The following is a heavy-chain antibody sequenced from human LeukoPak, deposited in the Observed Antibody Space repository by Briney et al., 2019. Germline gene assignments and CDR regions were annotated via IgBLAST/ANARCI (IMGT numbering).Heavy chain of an antibody. J-gene: IGHJ2*01. Sequence: GGSLRLSCAASGFTFSTYAMSWVRRAPGKGLEWVSTISDSGANTYYADSVRGRFTISRDNSKNTLYLQKNSLRADDTAVYYCAKSMTLQWRGFFDLWGRGTHVTVSS. CDR3: AKSMTLQWRGFFDL. CDR2: ISDSGANT. V-gene: IGHV3-23*01. D-gene: IGHD6-19*01. CDR1: GFTFSTYA.